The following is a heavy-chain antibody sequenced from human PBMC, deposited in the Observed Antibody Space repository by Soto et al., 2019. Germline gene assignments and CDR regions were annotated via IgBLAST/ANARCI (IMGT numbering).Heavy chain of an antibody. J-gene: IGHJ4*02. CDR1: GGSISSSSYY. V-gene: IGHV4-39*01. D-gene: IGHD3-10*01. CDR3: VSRPIFGFPYGPFDY. CDR2: IYYSGST. Sequence: PSETLSLTCTVSGGSISSSSYYWGWIRQPPGKGLEWIGSIYYSGSTYYNPSLKSRVTISVDTSKNQFSLKLSSVTAADTAVYYCVSRPIFGFPYGPFDYWGQGALVTVSS.